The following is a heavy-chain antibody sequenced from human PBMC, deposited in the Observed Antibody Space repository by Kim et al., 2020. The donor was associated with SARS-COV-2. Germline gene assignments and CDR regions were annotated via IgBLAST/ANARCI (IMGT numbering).Heavy chain of an antibody. V-gene: IGHV3-23*01. D-gene: IGHD3-10*01. CDR2: ISGSGGST. CDR3: AKGIYYYGSGSYYVGLTLFDY. CDR1: GFTFSSYA. J-gene: IGHJ4*02. Sequence: GGSLRLSCAASGFTFSSYAMSWVRQAPGKGLEWVSAISGSGGSTYYADSVKGRFTISRDNSKNTLYLQMNSLRAEDTAVYYCAKGIYYYGSGSYYVGLTLFDYWGQGTLVTVSS.